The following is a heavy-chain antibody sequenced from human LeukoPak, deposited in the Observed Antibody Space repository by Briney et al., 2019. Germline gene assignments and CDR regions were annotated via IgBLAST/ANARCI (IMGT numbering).Heavy chain of an antibody. CDR2: ISYDGSNK. J-gene: IGHJ4*02. D-gene: IGHD4-17*01. Sequence: PGRSLRLSCAASGFTFSSYAMHWVRQAPGKGLEWVAVISYDGSNKYYADSVKGRFTISRDNSKNTLYLQMNSLRAEDTAVYYCARGLRYGDYANFDYWGQGTLVTVSS. CDR3: ARGLRYGDYANFDY. CDR1: GFTFSSYA. V-gene: IGHV3-30*04.